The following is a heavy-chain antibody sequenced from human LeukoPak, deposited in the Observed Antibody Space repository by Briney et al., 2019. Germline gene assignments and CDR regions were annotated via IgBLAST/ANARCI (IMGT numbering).Heavy chain of an antibody. J-gene: IGHJ4*02. CDR2: ITSTGGNT. CDR3: VIVRGYFDYSGTDY. V-gene: IGHV3-64D*06. Sequence: GGSLRLSCSASGFTFSSYTVHWVRQAPGKGLEFVSAITSTGGNTYYADSVTGRFTLSRDNSKNTLYLQMSSLSAEDTAVYYCVIVRGYFDYSGTDYWGQGTLVTVSS. CDR1: GFTFSSYT. D-gene: IGHD3-9*01.